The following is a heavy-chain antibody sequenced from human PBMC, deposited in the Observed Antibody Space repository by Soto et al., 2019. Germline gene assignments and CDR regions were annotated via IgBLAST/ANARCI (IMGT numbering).Heavy chain of an antibody. CDR3: ARRALGRYWFDP. V-gene: IGHV3-74*01. CDR1: GFTFSSSW. Sequence: EGQLEESGGALVQPGGSLRLSCAASGFTFSSSWMHWVRQVPGGGLVWISRIKYDGSTTNYAASVQGRFTISRDNDDNMVYLQMNSLRADDTAVYYCARRALGRYWFDPWGQGTLVTVYS. CDR2: IKYDGSTT. D-gene: IGHD3-10*01. J-gene: IGHJ5*02.